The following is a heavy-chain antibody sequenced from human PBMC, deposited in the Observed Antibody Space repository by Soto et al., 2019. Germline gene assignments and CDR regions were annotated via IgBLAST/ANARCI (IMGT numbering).Heavy chain of an antibody. D-gene: IGHD2-2*01. Sequence: GESLKISCKGSVYSFTSYWIGWLRQMPLKVLEWIGIIYPGDSDTRYSPSFQGQVTISADKSISTAYLQWSSLKASDTAMYYCARTPGYCSSTSCYGGWYYYYGMDVWGQGTTVTVSS. J-gene: IGHJ6*02. CDR3: ARTPGYCSSTSCYGGWYYYYGMDV. V-gene: IGHV5-51*01. CDR2: IYPGDSDT. CDR1: VYSFTSYW.